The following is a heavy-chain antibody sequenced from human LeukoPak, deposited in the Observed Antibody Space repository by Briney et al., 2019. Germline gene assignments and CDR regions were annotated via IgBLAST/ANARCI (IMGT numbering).Heavy chain of an antibody. CDR1: GGSMSDYY. D-gene: IGHD3-16*01. J-gene: IGHJ5*02. V-gene: IGHV4-4*07. Sequence: SETLSLTRTLSGGSMSDYYWSFIRQPARKGLEWIGRLHTSRTTYFNPSLQSRASLPVEKSIKQFSLILTSMTAADTAVHFCARGDYYDGGGRNWFDPWGEGSLVTVSS. CDR2: LHTSRTT. CDR3: ARGDYYDGGGRNWFDP.